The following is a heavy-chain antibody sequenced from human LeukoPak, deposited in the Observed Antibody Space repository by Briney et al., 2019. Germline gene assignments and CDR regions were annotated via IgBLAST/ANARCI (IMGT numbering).Heavy chain of an antibody. V-gene: IGHV3-74*01. CDR3: ARASALATPPFAY. D-gene: IGHD5-12*01. Sequence: GGSLRLSSAASGFTFSSYWMHWVRQAPGKGLVWVSRINIDGSTSNYADSVKGRFTISRDNAKNAVYLQMSSLRVEDTAVYYCARASALATPPFAYWGQGTLVTVSS. J-gene: IGHJ4*02. CDR2: INIDGSTS. CDR1: GFTFSSYW.